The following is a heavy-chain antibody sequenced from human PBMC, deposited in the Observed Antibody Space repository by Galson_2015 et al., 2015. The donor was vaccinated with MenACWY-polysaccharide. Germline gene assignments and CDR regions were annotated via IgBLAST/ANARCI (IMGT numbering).Heavy chain of an antibody. Sequence: SLRLSCAASGSRFSNSGMHWVRQAPGKGLAWVAVIQYDGSKIVYADSVKGRFTISRDHSKNTLFLEMNSLGAEDTAVYYCAREGSRIVFHAFDTWGQGTMVTVSS. CDR1: GSRFSNSG. J-gene: IGHJ3*02. CDR2: IQYDGSKI. D-gene: IGHD6-13*01. CDR3: AREGSRIVFHAFDT. V-gene: IGHV3-33*01.